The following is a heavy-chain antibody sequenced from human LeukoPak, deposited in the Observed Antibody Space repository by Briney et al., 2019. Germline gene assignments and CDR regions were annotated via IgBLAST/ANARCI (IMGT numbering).Heavy chain of an antibody. CDR3: ARHGHQGSAREAYWYFDL. J-gene: IGHJ2*01. Sequence: GESLKISCKGSGYSFTSYWIGWVRQMPGKGLEWMGIIYPGDSDTRYSPSFQGQVTISADKSISTAYLQWSSLKASDTAMYYCARHGHQGSAREAYWYFDLWGRGTLVTVSS. V-gene: IGHV5-51*01. CDR1: GYSFTSYW. D-gene: IGHD2-15*01. CDR2: IYPGDSDT.